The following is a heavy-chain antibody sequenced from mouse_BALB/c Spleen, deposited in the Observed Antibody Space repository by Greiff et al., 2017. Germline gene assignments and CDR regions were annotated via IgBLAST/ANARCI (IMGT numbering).Heavy chain of an antibody. J-gene: IGHJ1*01. V-gene: IGHV14-3*02. CDR3: ARGWFNWYFDV. Sequence: EVQLQESGAELVKPGASVKLSCTASGFNIKDTYMHWVKQRPEQGLEWIGRIDPANGNTKYDPKFQGKATITADTSSNTAYLQLSSLTSEDTAVYYCARGWFNWYFDVWGAGTTVTVSS. CDR1: GFNIKDTY. CDR2: IDPANGNT. D-gene: IGHD2-3*01.